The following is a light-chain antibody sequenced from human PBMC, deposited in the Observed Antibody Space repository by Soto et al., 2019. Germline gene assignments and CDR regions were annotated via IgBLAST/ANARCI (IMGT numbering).Light chain of an antibody. CDR2: WAS. Sequence: DIVMTQSPDSLAVSLGERATINCKSSQSVLYSSNNKNYLAWYQQKPGQPTKLLIYWASIRESGVPDRFSGSGSGTDFTLTISSLQAEDVAVYYCQQYYSTPFTFGPGTKVAIK. V-gene: IGKV4-1*01. CDR3: QQYYSTPFT. CDR1: QSVLYSSNNKNY. J-gene: IGKJ3*01.